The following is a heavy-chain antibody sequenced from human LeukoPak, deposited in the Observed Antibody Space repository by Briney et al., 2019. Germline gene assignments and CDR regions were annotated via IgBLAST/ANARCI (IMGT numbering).Heavy chain of an antibody. CDR2: MNPNSGNT. D-gene: IGHD3-9*01. CDR1: GYTFTSYD. V-gene: IGHV1-8*03. Sequence: GASVKVSCKASGYTFTSYDINWVRQAIGQGLEWVGWMNPNSGNTGYALKFQGRVTITRNTSISTAYMELSSLRSEDTAVYYCARGSSYYDILTGYGDYWGQGTLVTVSS. J-gene: IGHJ4*02. CDR3: ARGSSYYDILTGYGDY.